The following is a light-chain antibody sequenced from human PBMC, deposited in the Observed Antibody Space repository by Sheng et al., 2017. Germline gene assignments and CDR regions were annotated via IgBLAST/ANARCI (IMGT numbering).Light chain of an antibody. CDR3: SSRDDSSHPVL. J-gene: IGLJ2*01. CDR1: SLTTHL. V-gene: IGLV3-19*01. Sequence: SSELTQDPPVSVALGQTVRITCQGDSLTTHLASWYQQKPGQAPLLVIFGKNNRHSGIPDRFSGSTSGDTASLTITEAQAEDEADYYCSSRDDSSHPVLFGGGTKVTVL. CDR2: GKN.